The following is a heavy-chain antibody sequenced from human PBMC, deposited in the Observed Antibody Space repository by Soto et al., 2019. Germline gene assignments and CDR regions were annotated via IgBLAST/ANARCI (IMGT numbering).Heavy chain of an antibody. CDR2: IDPSDSYT. Sequence: PGESLKISCKGSGYSFTSYWISLVRQMPGKGLECMWRIDPSDSYTNYSPSLQGHVTISADKSISTAYLQWSTLKASDTAMYYWARVRSIAAPMDGWGQGTTVTVSS. J-gene: IGHJ6*02. CDR3: ARVRSIAAPMDG. D-gene: IGHD6-6*01. CDR1: GYSFTSYW. V-gene: IGHV5-10-1*01.